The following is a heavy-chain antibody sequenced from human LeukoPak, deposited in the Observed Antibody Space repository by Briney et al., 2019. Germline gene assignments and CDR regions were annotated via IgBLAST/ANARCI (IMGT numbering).Heavy chain of an antibody. Sequence: SGRSLRLSCAASGFTFSSYGMHWVRQAPGKGLEWVTDISYDGSNKCYADSVKGRFTISRDNSKNTLYLQMNSLRAEDTAVYYCAKVGRCYYDSSGYFDYWGQGTLVTVSS. D-gene: IGHD3-22*01. V-gene: IGHV3-30*18. CDR1: GFTFSSYG. CDR2: ISYDGSNK. J-gene: IGHJ4*02. CDR3: AKVGRCYYDSSGYFDY.